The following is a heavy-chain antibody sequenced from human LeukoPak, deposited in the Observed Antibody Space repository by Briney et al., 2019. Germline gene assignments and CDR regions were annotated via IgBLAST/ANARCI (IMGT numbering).Heavy chain of an antibody. CDR1: GFTFSSYW. D-gene: IGHD4-17*01. J-gene: IGHJ3*02. CDR2: IKQDGSEK. V-gene: IGHV3-7*01. Sequence: GGSLRLSCAASGFTFSSYWMSLVRQAPGKGLEWVANIKQDGSEKYYVDSVKGRFTISRDNAKNSLYLQMNSLRAEDTAVYYCASSYGDYALSAFDIWGQGTMVTVSS. CDR3: ASSYGDYALSAFDI.